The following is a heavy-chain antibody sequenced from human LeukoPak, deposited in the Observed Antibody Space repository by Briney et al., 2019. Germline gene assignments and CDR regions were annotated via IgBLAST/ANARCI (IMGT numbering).Heavy chain of an antibody. CDR2: ISSSSSYI. V-gene: IGHV3-21*01. CDR3: ARDVRVGAHPSDY. Sequence: PGGSLRLSCAASGFTFSSYSMNWVRQAPGKGLEWVSSISSSSSYIYYADSVKGRFTISRDNAKNSLCLQMNSLRAEDTAVYYCARDVRVGAHPSDYWGQGTLVTVSS. CDR1: GFTFSSYS. J-gene: IGHJ4*02. D-gene: IGHD1-26*01.